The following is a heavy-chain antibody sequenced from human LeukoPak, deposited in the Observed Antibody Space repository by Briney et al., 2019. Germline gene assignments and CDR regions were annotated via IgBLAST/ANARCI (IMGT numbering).Heavy chain of an antibody. CDR2: ISDSAGTI. D-gene: IGHD1-26*01. Sequence: PGGSLRLSCAASGFTFSSYEMIWVRQAPGKGLEWVSYISDSAGTIYYADSVKGRFTISRDNAKNSLYLQMNSLRAEDTAVYYCAKDQWEALYWGQGTLVTVSS. CDR3: AKDQWEALY. CDR1: GFTFSSYE. V-gene: IGHV3-48*03. J-gene: IGHJ4*02.